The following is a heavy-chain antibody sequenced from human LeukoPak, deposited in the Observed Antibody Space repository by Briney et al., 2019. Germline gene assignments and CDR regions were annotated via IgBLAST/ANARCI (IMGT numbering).Heavy chain of an antibody. V-gene: IGHV4-59*01. D-gene: IGHD3-22*01. J-gene: IGHJ3*02. CDR2: IYYSGST. CDR3: ARSGDRSGYDYDAFDI. CDR1: GGSISSYY. Sequence: SETLSLTCTVSGGSISSYYWSWIRQPPGKGLEWIGYIYYSGSTNYNPSLKSRVTISVDMSKNQFSLNLSSVTAADTAVYYCARSGDRSGYDYDAFDIWGQGTMVTVSS.